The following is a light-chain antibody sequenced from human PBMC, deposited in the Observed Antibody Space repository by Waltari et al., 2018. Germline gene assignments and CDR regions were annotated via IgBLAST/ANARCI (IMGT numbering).Light chain of an antibody. CDR2: GAS. CDR1: QSVGRT. CDR3: QHYVRLPVT. V-gene: IGKV3-20*01. J-gene: IGKJ1*01. Sequence: EIVLTQSPGTPSLSPGERATLSCWTSQSVGRTLAWYQQKPGQPPRLLIYGASIRATGIPDRFSGSGSGTDFSLTISRLEPEDFAVYYCQHYVRLPVTFGQGTKVEIK.